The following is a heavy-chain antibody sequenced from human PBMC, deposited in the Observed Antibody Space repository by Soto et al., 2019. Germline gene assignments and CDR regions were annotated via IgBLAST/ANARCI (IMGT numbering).Heavy chain of an antibody. J-gene: IGHJ4*02. V-gene: IGHV3-7*01. CDR2: IRQDGSET. CDR3: TRDWDY. CDR1: GFIFRNYW. Sequence: ESGGGLVQPGGSLRLSCTVSGFIFRNYWMAWARQAPGKGLQWVAVIRQDGSETHYVDSVRGRFTISRDNAKNSLYLDMNSLRADDTAIYYCTRDWDYWGQGILVSVSS.